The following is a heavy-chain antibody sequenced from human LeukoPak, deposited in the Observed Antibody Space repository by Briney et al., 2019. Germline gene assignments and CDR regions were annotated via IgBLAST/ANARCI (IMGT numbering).Heavy chain of an antibody. CDR2: IKSKTDGGTT. J-gene: IGHJ5*02. V-gene: IGHV3-15*01. CDR3: TTDGYGDPPLGP. Sequence: GSLRLSYAASGFTFSNAWMSWVRRAPGKGLEWVGRIKSKTDGGTTDYAAPVKGRFTISRDDSKNTLYLQMNSLKPEDTAVYYCTTDGYGDPPLGPWGQGTLVTVSS. CDR1: GFTFSNAW. D-gene: IGHD4-17*01.